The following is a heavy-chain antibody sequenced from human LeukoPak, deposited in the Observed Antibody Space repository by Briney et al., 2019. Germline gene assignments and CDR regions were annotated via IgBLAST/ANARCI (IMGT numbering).Heavy chain of an antibody. CDR1: GYTFTSYG. Sequence: ASVKVSRKASGYTFTSYGISWVRQAPGQGVEWMGWISAYNGNTNYAQKLQGRVTMTTDTSTSTAYMELRSLRSDDTAVYYCARDQGPYSIGWYTFDYWGQGTLVTVSS. V-gene: IGHV1-18*01. CDR3: ARDQGPYSIGWYTFDY. CDR2: ISAYNGNT. J-gene: IGHJ4*02. D-gene: IGHD6-19*01.